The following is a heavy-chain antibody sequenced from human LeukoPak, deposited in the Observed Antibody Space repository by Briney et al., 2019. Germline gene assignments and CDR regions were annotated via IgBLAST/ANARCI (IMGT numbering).Heavy chain of an antibody. CDR3: ARGRPTTRNYFDY. D-gene: IGHD1-26*01. Sequence: PGGSLRLSCAASGFTLSSYAMHWVRQAPGKGLEWVAVISYDGSNKYYADSVKGRFTISRDNSKNTLYLQMNSLRAEDTAVYYCARGRPTTRNYFDYWGQGTLVTVSS. V-gene: IGHV3-30*04. CDR2: ISYDGSNK. J-gene: IGHJ4*02. CDR1: GFTLSSYA.